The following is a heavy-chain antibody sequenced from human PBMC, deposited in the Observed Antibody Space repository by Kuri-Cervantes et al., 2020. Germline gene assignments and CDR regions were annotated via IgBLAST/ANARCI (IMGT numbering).Heavy chain of an antibody. J-gene: IGHJ4*02. CDR1: GGSISSGDYY. V-gene: IGHV4-39*01. CDR3: ARGVVYDILTGYYARPHFDY. Sequence: SETLSLTCTVSGGSISSGDYYWSWIRQTPGKGLEWIGSIYYSGSTYYNPSLKSRVTISVDTSKNQFSLKLSSVTAADTAVYYCARGVVYDILTGYYARPHFDYWGQGTLVTVSS. D-gene: IGHD3-9*01. CDR2: IYYSGST.